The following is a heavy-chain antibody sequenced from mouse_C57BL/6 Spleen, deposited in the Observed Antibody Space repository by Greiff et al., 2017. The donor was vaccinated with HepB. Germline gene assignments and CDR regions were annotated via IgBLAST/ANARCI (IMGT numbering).Heavy chain of an antibody. J-gene: IGHJ2*01. D-gene: IGHD3-3*01. CDR3: AREGTEYYFDY. CDR1: GFTFSSYA. Sequence: EVKLVESGGGLVKPGGSLKLSCAASGFTFSSYAMSWVRQTPEKRLEWVATISDGGSYTYYPDNVKGRFTISRDNAKNNLYLQMSHLKSEDTAMYYCAREGTEYYFDYWGQGTTLTVSS. V-gene: IGHV5-4*01. CDR2: ISDGGSYT.